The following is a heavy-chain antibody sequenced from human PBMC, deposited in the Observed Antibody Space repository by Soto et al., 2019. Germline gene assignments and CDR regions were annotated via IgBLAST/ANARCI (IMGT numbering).Heavy chain of an antibody. CDR2: IYYSGST. J-gene: IGHJ4*02. CDR3: ARAPDITIFGVVITYRDAHPFDY. Sequence: PSETLSLTCTVSGGSISSGDYYWSWIRQPQGKGLEWIGYIYYSGSTYYNPSLKSRATISVDTSKNQFSLKLSSVTAADTAVYYCARAPDITIFGVVITYRDAHPFDYWGQGTLVTVSS. CDR1: GGSISSGDYY. V-gene: IGHV4-30-4*01. D-gene: IGHD3-3*01.